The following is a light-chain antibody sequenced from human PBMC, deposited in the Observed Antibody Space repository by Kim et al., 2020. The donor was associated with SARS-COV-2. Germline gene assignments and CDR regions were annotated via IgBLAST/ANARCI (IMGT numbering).Light chain of an antibody. CDR1: SSNIGAGSD. V-gene: IGLV1-40*03. CDR2: GDD. CDR3: QSYEDNVLDYEV. J-gene: IGLJ3*02. Sequence: VTISCTGDSSNIGAGSDVHWYQQRPGAVPKLLIYGDDRRPEGVPDQFSDSMSGAAASLAITGLQAEDEAAYYCQSYEDNVLDYEVFGRGTQLTVL.